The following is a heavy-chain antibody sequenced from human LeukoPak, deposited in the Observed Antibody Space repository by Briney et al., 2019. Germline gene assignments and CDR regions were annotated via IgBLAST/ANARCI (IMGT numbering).Heavy chain of an antibody. CDR2: IYYSGST. D-gene: IGHD2-2*02. Sequence: SETLSLTCTVSGGSISSSSYYWGWIRQPPGKGLEWIGSIYYSGSTYYNPSLKSRVTISVDTSKNQFSLKLSSVTAADTAVYYCATGYCSSTSCYNYYYMDVWGKGTTVTVSS. CDR1: GGSISSSSYY. J-gene: IGHJ6*03. CDR3: ATGYCSSTSCYNYYYMDV. V-gene: IGHV4-39*07.